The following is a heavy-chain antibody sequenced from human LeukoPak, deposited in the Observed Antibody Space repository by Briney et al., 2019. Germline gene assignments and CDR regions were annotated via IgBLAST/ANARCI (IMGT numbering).Heavy chain of an antibody. CDR1: GFTVSSNS. CDR3: ARDRTGQQLISRKEYYYMDV. V-gene: IGHV3-66*01. J-gene: IGHJ6*03. D-gene: IGHD4-11*01. Sequence: VGSLRLSCAASGFTVSSNSMRSVRPAPGKGLGRGSIIYIGGSTHYADSVKGRFTISRDNSKNTLYLQMNSLRAGDTAVYYCARDRTGQQLISRKEYYYMDVWGKGTTVTISS. CDR2: IYIGGST.